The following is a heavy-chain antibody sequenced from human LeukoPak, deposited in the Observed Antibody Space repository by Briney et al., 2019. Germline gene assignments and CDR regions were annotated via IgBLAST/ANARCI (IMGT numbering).Heavy chain of an antibody. J-gene: IGHJ3*02. D-gene: IGHD6-13*01. CDR1: VYTFTNYD. CDR2: MNPNSGNT. V-gene: IGHV1-8*01. CDR3: AIGQQLVRGAFDI. Sequence: GASVKVSCKSSVYTFTNYDINWVRQATGQGLEWMGWMNPNSGNTGYAQKFQGRVTTTRNTSISTAYMELSSVKSEDTAVYYCAIGQQLVRGAFDIWGQGTMVTVSS.